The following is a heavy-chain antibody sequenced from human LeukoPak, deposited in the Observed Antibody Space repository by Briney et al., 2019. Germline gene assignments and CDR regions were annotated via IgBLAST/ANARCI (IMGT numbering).Heavy chain of an antibody. V-gene: IGHV1-69*13. CDR3: ARGPDYDSSGYCDY. CDR1: GGTFSGYA. Sequence: SVKVSCKASGGTFSGYAISWVRQAPGQGLEWMGGIIPIFGTANYAQKFQGRVTITADESTSTAYMELSSLRSEGTAVYYCARGPDYDSSGYCDYWGQGTLVTVSS. CDR2: IIPIFGTA. D-gene: IGHD3-22*01. J-gene: IGHJ4*02.